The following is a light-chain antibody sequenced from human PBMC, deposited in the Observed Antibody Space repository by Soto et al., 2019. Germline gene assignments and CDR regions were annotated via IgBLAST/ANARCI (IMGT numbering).Light chain of an antibody. J-gene: IGKJ4*01. CDR3: QPYHKWPLT. CDR1: QSVSSN. V-gene: IGKV3-15*01. Sequence: EIVMTQSPATLCVWPGERASLSGRASQSVSSNLAWYQQKPGQAPRLLIYGASTSATGIPARFSGSGSGTEFILTLSSLQSEAFAVYSCQPYHKWPLTVGGATQLEIK. CDR2: GAS.